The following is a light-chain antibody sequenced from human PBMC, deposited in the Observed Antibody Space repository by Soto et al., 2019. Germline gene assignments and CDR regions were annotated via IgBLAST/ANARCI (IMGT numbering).Light chain of an antibody. CDR2: EDN. Sequence: QSALTQPASVSGSPGQSITISCAGSSSDIGTYEYVSWYQQYPGKAPKLMIYEDNYRPSGVSNRFSGSKSGNTASLTISGLQAKDEGDYYCNSMTTSTSTRFVFGTGTKVTVL. V-gene: IGLV2-14*01. CDR3: NSMTTSTSTRFV. J-gene: IGLJ1*01. CDR1: SSDIGTYEY.